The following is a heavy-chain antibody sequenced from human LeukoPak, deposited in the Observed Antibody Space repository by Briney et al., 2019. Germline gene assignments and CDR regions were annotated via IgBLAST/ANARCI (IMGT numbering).Heavy chain of an antibody. CDR3: AKAVTGKAPPLGY. Sequence: GRSLRLSCAASGFTFSSYGMHWVRQAPGKGLEWVAVISYDGSNKYYADSVKGRFTISRDNSKNTLYLQMNSLRAEDTAVYYCAKAVTGKAPPLGYWGQGTLVTVSS. CDR1: GFTFSSYG. V-gene: IGHV3-30*18. CDR2: ISYDGSNK. D-gene: IGHD6-19*01. J-gene: IGHJ4*02.